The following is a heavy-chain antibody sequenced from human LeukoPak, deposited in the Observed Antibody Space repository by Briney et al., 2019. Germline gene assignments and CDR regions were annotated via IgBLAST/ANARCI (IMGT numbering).Heavy chain of an antibody. CDR3: ARALRFAYYYYGMDV. V-gene: IGHV5-51*01. CDR2: IYPGDSDT. Sequence: GESLKISCKGSGYSSTSYWIGWVRQMPGKGLEWMGIIYPGDSDTRYSPSFQGQVTISADKSISTAYLQWSSLKASDTAMYYCARALRFAYYYYGMDVWGQGTTVTVSS. J-gene: IGHJ6*02. D-gene: IGHD3-10*01. CDR1: GYSSTSYW.